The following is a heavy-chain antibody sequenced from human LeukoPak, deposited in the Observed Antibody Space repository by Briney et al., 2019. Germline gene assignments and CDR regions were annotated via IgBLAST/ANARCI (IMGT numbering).Heavy chain of an antibody. CDR2: IYYSGST. CDR1: GGSISSSSYY. CDR3: ARGTRRDGYNW. D-gene: IGHD5-24*01. J-gene: IGHJ4*02. V-gene: IGHV4-39*01. Sequence: SETLSLTCTVSGGSISSSSYYWGWIRQPPGKGLEWIGSIYYSGSTYYNPSLKSRVTISVDTSKNQFSLKLSSVTAADTAVYYCARGTRRDGYNWWGQGTLVTVSS.